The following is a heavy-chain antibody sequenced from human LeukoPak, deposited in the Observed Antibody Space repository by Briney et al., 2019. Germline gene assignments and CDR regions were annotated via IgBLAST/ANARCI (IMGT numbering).Heavy chain of an antibody. V-gene: IGHV3-53*01. CDR2: IYSGTI. CDR3: ARRAGAYSHPYDY. Sequence: GGSLRLSCAASGFTFSSFAMNWVRQAPGKGLEWVSFIYSGTIHYSDSVKGRFTISRDNSKNTLYLQMNSLRAEDTAVYYCARRAGAYSHPYDYWGQGTLVTVSS. D-gene: IGHD4/OR15-4a*01. CDR1: GFTFSSFA. J-gene: IGHJ4*02.